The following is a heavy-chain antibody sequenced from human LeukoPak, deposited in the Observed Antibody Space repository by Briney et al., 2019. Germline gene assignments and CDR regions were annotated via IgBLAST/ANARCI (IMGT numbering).Heavy chain of an antibody. CDR3: ARETHDSSGYKYFDY. CDR1: GFTFDSSE. D-gene: IGHD3-22*01. V-gene: IGHV3-48*03. J-gene: IGHJ4*02. CDR2: ISTSGSAM. Sequence: PGGSLRLSCAASGFTFDSSEMNWVRQAPGKGLEWLSYISTSGSAMYYADSVRGRFTISRDNAKNSLYLQMNSLRPEDTAVYHCARETHDSSGYKYFDYRGQGTLVTVSS.